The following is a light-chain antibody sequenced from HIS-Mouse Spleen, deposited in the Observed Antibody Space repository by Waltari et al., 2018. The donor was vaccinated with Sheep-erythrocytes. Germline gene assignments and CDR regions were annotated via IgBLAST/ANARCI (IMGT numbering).Light chain of an antibody. Sequence: QSALTQPRSVSGSPGQSVTISCPGTSSDAGGSNYVPWYQQHPGKAPKLMIYDVSKRPSGVPDRFSGSKSGNTASVTISGLQAEDEADYYCCSYAGSYNHVFATGTKVTVL. V-gene: IGLV2-11*01. CDR2: DVS. J-gene: IGLJ1*01. CDR3: CSYAGSYNHV. CDR1: SSDAGGSNY.